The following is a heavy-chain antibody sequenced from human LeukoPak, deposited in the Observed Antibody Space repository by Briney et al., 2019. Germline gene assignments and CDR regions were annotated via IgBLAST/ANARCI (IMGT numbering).Heavy chain of an antibody. J-gene: IGHJ4*02. CDR3: TRGSTSGRGPYFEY. Sequence: GGSLRLSCATSGFTFDDYAMHWVRQAPGKGLEWVALITGDGDKTYYVDSVKGRFTVSRDNGKNSLYLQMNSLKTEDTALYFCTRGSTSGRGPYFEYWGQGSLVTISS. CDR1: GFTFDDYA. V-gene: IGHV3-43*02. CDR2: ITGDGDKT. D-gene: IGHD3-10*01.